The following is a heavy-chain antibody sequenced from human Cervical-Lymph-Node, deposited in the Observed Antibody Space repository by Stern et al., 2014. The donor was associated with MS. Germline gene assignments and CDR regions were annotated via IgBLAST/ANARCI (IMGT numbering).Heavy chain of an antibody. Sequence: QLQLQESGPGLVKPSQTLSLTCTVSGGSISSGGYYWSWIRQHPGKGLEWIGYIYYSGSTYYNPSLKSRVTISVDTSKNQFSLKLSSVTAADTAVYYCARGRVATLPFDYWGQGTLVTVSS. D-gene: IGHD5-12*01. J-gene: IGHJ4*02. CDR1: GGSISSGGYY. V-gene: IGHV4-31*03. CDR2: IYYSGST. CDR3: ARGRVATLPFDY.